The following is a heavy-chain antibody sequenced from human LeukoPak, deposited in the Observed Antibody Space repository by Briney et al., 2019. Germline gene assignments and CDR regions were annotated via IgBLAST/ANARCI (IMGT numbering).Heavy chain of an antibody. CDR3: AKVGDDIVVVEAATDYYMDV. V-gene: IGHV3-23*01. CDR1: GFTFSSYA. J-gene: IGHJ6*03. CDR2: ISGSGGST. Sequence: GGSLRLSCAASGFTFSSYAMSWVRQAPGKGLEWVSAISGSGGSTYYADSVKGRFTISRDNSKNTLYLQMNSLRAEDTAVYYWAKVGDDIVVVEAATDYYMDVWGKGTTVTVSS. D-gene: IGHD2-15*01.